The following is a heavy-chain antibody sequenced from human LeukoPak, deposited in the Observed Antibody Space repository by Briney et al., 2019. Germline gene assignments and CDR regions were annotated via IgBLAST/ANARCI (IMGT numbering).Heavy chain of an antibody. J-gene: IGHJ4*02. CDR1: GFTFSSYW. CDR2: INSDGSSI. Sequence: PGGSLRLSCAASGFTFSSYWMHWVRQAPGKGLVWVSRINSDGSSISYADSVKGRFTISRDNAKNTLYLQMNSLRAEDTAVYYCARGAGGYSYNPFDYWGQGTLVPVSS. V-gene: IGHV3-74*01. D-gene: IGHD5-18*01. CDR3: ARGAGGYSYNPFDY.